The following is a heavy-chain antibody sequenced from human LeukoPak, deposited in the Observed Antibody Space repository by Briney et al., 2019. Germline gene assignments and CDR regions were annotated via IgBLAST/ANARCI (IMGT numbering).Heavy chain of an antibody. V-gene: IGHV1-69*01. CDR1: GGTFSSYA. J-gene: IGHJ5*02. Sequence: SVKVSCKASGGTFSSYAISWVRQAPGQELEWMGGIIPIFGTANYAQKFQGRVTITADESTSTAYMELSSLRSEDTAVYYCARDKDIVVVPAHKKGTVFDPWGQGTLVTVSS. CDR3: ARDKDIVVVPAHKKGTVFDP. CDR2: IIPIFGTA. D-gene: IGHD2-2*01.